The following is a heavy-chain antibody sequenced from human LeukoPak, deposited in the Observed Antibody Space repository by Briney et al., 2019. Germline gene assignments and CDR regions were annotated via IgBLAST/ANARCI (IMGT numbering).Heavy chain of an antibody. V-gene: IGHV5-51*01. J-gene: IGHJ6*02. CDR1: GYSFTSYW. CDR2: IYPGDSDT. D-gene: IGHD2-15*01. CDR3: ARFYLGCSGGSCYRYYYYYYGMDV. Sequence: GESLKISCKGSGYSFTSYWIGWVRQMPGKGLEWMGIIYPGDSDTRYSLSFQGQVTISADKSISTAYLQWSSLKASDTAMYYCARFYLGCSGGSCYRYYYYYYGMDVWGQGTTVTVSS.